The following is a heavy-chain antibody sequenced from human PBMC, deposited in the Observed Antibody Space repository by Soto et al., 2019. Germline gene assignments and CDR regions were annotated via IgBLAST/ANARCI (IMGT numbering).Heavy chain of an antibody. CDR2: IRSKANSYAT. V-gene: IGHV3-73*01. CDR3: IGRSPPGGPAS. J-gene: IGHJ4*02. D-gene: IGHD2-2*01. CDR1: GFTFSGSA. Sequence: VGSLRLSCAASGFTFSGSAMHWVRQSSGKGLEWVGRIRSKANSYATAYAASVKGRFTISRDDSKNTAYLQMNSLKTEDTAVYYCIGRSPPGGPASRGQGTLVTVSS.